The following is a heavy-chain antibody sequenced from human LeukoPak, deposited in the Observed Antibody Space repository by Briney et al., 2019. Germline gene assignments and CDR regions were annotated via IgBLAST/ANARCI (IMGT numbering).Heavy chain of an antibody. CDR2: ISSTSTI. V-gene: IGHV3-48*04. D-gene: IGHD5-12*01. CDR3: AREGGVSGYSGYDY. CDR1: GFTFSSFS. Sequence: GGSLRLSCAASGFTFSSFSMSWVRQAPGKGLEWVSYISSTSTIYYADSVKGRFTISRDNAKNSLYLQMNSLRAEDTAVYYCAREGGVSGYSGYDYWGQGTLVTVSS. J-gene: IGHJ4*02.